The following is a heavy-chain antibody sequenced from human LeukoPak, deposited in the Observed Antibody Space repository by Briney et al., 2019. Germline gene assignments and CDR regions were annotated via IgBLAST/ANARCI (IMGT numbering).Heavy chain of an antibody. D-gene: IGHD4-17*01. V-gene: IGHV3-30*02. Sequence: GGSLRLSCAASGFTFSSYGMHWVRQAPGKGLEWVAFIRYDGSNKYYADSVKGRFTISRDNSRNTLYLQMSSLRAEDTAVYYCAKDSGPTVTTYYFDYWGQGTLVTVSS. CDR1: GFTFSSYG. CDR2: IRYDGSNK. J-gene: IGHJ4*02. CDR3: AKDSGPTVTTYYFDY.